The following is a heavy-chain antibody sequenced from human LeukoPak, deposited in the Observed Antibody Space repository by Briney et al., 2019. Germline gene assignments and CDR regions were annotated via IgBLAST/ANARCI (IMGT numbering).Heavy chain of an antibody. V-gene: IGHV3-30*02. CDR2: IRYDGSNK. CDR1: GFTFSSYG. J-gene: IGHJ4*02. CDR3: AKDLSPYYYDSSGYYGGSDY. D-gene: IGHD3-22*01. Sequence: GGSLRLSCAASGFTFSSYGMHWVRQAPGKGLEWVAFIRYDGSNKYYADSVKGRFTISRDNSKNTLYLQMNSLRAEDTAVYYCAKDLSPYYYDSSGYYGGSDYWGQGTLVTVSS.